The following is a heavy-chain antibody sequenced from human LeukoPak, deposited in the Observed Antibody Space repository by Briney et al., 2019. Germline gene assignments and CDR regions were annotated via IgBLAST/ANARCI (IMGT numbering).Heavy chain of an antibody. J-gene: IGHJ4*02. CDR1: GITFSSYA. CDR2: ISGSGGST. CDR3: AVGLQYENQFDY. D-gene: IGHD4-11*01. V-gene: IGHV3-23*01. Sequence: GGSLRLSCAVSGITFSSYAMSWVRQAPGKGLEWVSAISGSGGSTYYADSVKDRFTISRDNSKNTLYLQMNSLRAEDTAVYYCAVGLQYENQFDYWGQGTLVTVSS.